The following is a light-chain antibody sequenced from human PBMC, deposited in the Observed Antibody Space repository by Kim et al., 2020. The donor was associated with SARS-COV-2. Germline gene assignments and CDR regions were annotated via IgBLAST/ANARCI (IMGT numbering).Light chain of an antibody. CDR1: QGISNY. J-gene: IGKJ1*01. CDR3: QKYNTAPWT. V-gene: IGKV1-27*01. Sequence: ASVGDGVTLTCRASQGISNYLAWYQQKPGKPPKLLIYAATALQLGVSSRFSGSGSGTDFTLTISDLQPEDVATYYCQKYNTAPWTFGHGTKVDIK. CDR2: AAT.